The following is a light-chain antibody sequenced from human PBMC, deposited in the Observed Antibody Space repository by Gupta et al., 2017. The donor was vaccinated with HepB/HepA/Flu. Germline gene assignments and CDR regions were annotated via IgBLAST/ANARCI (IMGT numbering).Light chain of an antibody. CDR1: QSVSSY. J-gene: IGKJ4*01. CDR2: GVS. V-gene: IGKV3-11*01. CDR3: QKRSNWPLT. Sequence: VLRQSPATLSLSPGERATLSCRASQSVSSYLAGYQQKPGQAPRLLIYGVSNRATGIPARFSGRGSGTDFTLTIRSLEPEEFAVYYGQKRSNWPLTFGGGTKVEIK.